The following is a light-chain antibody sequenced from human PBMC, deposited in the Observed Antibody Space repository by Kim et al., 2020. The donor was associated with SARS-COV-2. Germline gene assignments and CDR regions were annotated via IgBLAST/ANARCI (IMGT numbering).Light chain of an antibody. CDR2: FDT. Sequence: SYELTQPPSLSVAPGKTARVPCGGNNLGSRPVHWYQQRPGQAPLLVIYFDTDRPSGIPERFSGSNFENTATLTISGVEAEDEADYYCQVWDSSSSHWVFGGGTQLTVL. CDR3: QVWDSSSSHWV. V-gene: IGLV3-21*04. J-gene: IGLJ3*02. CDR1: NLGSRP.